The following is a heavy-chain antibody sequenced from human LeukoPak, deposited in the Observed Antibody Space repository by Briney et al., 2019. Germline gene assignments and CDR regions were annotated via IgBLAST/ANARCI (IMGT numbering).Heavy chain of an antibody. CDR2: IKQDGSEK. J-gene: IGHJ3*02. V-gene: IGHV3-7*01. CDR3: ARGGLMYYYDSSGYYFYHDAFDI. D-gene: IGHD3-22*01. CDR1: GFTFSSYW. Sequence: GGSLRLSCAASGFTFSSYWMSWVRQAPGKGLEWVANIKQDGSEKYYVDSVKGRFTISRDNAKNSLYLQMNSLRAEDTAVYYCARGGLMYYYDSSGYYFYHDAFDIWGQGTMVTVSS.